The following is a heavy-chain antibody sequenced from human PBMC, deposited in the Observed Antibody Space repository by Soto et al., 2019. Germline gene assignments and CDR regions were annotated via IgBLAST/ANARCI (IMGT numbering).Heavy chain of an antibody. CDR3: ARELSPVDYDSSGPVGG. CDR2: IYHGGTT. CDR1: GYSISSGSY. J-gene: IGHJ4*02. D-gene: IGHD3-22*01. Sequence: SETLSLTCTVSGYSISSGSYWAWIRQPPGKGPEWIASIYHGGTTFYNPSLKSRVTISVDTSNNQFSLKLSSVTAADTAVYYCARELSPVDYDSSGPVGGWGQGTLVTVSS. V-gene: IGHV4-38-2*02.